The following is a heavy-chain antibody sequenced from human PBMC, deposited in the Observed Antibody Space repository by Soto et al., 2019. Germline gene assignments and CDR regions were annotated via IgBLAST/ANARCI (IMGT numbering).Heavy chain of an antibody. Sequence: QVQLQQWGAGLLKPSETLSLTCAVYGGSFSGYYWSWIRQPPGKGLEWIGEINHSGSTNYNPSLKSRVTISVDTSKTQFSLKLSSVTAADTAVYYCARGRIAAANDYWGQGTLVTVSS. CDR1: GGSFSGYY. V-gene: IGHV4-34*01. CDR2: INHSGST. J-gene: IGHJ4*02. CDR3: ARGRIAAANDY. D-gene: IGHD6-13*01.